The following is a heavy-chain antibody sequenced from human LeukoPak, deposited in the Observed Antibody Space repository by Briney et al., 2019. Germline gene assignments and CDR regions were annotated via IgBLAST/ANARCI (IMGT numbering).Heavy chain of an antibody. V-gene: IGHV1-2*02. Sequence: ASVKVSCKASAYTFTGYYLHWVRHAPGQGLGWMGWIDPNNGDTKYAQKFQGRVAMTMDRSISTAYMELSRLTSDDTAVYYCARRSRNGLDAFDIWGQGTMVTVSS. CDR2: IDPNNGDT. CDR3: ARRSRNGLDAFDI. D-gene: IGHD1-14*01. J-gene: IGHJ3*02. CDR1: AYTFTGYY.